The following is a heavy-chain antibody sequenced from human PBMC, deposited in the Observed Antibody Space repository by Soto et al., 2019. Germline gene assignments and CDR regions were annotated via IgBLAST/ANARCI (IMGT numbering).Heavy chain of an antibody. D-gene: IGHD3-10*01. CDR1: GYTFTSYG. J-gene: IGHJ6*02. V-gene: IGHV1-18*01. CDR2: ISAYNGNT. CDR3: ARELDRMVPLISYYGMDV. Sequence: ASVKVSCKASGYTFTSYGISWVRQAPGQGLEWMGWISAYNGNTNYAQKLQGRVTMTTDTSTSTAYMELRSLRSDDTAVYYCARELDRMVPLISYYGMDVWGQGTTVTVSS.